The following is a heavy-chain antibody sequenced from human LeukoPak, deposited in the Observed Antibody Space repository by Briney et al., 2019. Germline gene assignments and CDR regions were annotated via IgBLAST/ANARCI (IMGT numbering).Heavy chain of an antibody. CDR2: IYYSGST. D-gene: IGHD3-22*01. J-gene: IGHJ4*02. CDR3: ARDDSSNYYFDY. CDR1: GGSISSGGYY. V-gene: IGHV4-31*03. Sequence: SETLSLTCTVSGGSISSGGYYWSWLRQHPGKGVEWIGYIYYSGSTYYNPSLKSRVTISVDTSKNQFSLKLSSVTAADTAVYYCARDDSSNYYFDYWGQGTLDTVSS.